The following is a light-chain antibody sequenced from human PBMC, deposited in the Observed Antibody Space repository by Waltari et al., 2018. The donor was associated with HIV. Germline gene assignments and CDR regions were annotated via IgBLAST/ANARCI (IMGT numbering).Light chain of an antibody. CDR2: DFN. CDR1: ASDIGRYNY. J-gene: IGLJ1*01. V-gene: IGLV2-14*03. Sequence: QSALSQPASVSASPGQSVAISCSGRASDIGRYNYVSWYQQHPDKTPRLILFDFNNRPSGISDRFSGSNAGTTASLTISTVETDDEADYYCASYTVNSTGVFGSGTKLTVL. CDR3: ASYTVNSTGV.